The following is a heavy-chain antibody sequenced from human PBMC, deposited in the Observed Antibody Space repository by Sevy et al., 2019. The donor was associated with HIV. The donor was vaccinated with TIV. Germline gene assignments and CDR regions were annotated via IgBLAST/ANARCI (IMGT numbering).Heavy chain of an antibody. V-gene: IGHV1-24*01. CDR2: FDPEDGET. CDR1: GYTLTELS. CDR3: ATERTWAGIAVAGGRSYFDY. D-gene: IGHD6-19*01. Sequence: ASVKVSCKVSGYTLTELSMHWVRQAPGKGLEWMGGFDPEDGETIYEQKFQGRVTMTEDTSTDTAYMELSSLRSEDTAVYYCATERTWAGIAVAGGRSYFDYWGQGTLVTVSS. J-gene: IGHJ4*02.